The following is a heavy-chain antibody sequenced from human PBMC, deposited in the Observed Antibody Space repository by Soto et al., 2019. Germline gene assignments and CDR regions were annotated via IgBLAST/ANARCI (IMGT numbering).Heavy chain of an antibody. V-gene: IGHV3-23*01. D-gene: IGHD1-26*01. CDR2: ISGGGDAT. J-gene: IGHJ2*01. Sequence: EVQLLESVGGLVQPGGSLTFACATSGFTFYNHAMSWVRQAPGKGPEWVSGISGGGDATFYADSVKGRFTISRVQSNNTVFLQMNGLRGEDTALYFCVRKIIGTTTSGAYWFLDLWGRGTLVTVSS. CDR3: VRKIIGTTTSGAYWFLDL. CDR1: GFTFYNHA.